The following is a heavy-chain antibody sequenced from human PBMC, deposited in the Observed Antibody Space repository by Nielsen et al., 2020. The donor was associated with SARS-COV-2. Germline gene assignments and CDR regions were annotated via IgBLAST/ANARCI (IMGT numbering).Heavy chain of an antibody. CDR2: IKEDGSEK. CDR1: GFTFSSYG. Sequence: GESLKISCAASGFTFSSYGTHWVRQAPGKGLEWVANIKEDGSEKYYVDSVKGRFTISRDNAKNSLYLQMNSLRAEDTALYYCVRGGYRYGYWGQGTLVTVSS. V-gene: IGHV3-7*03. J-gene: IGHJ4*02. D-gene: IGHD5-18*01. CDR3: VRGGYRYGY.